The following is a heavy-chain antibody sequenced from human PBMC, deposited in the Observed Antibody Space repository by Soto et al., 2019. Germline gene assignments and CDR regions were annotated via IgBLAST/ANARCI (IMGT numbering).Heavy chain of an antibody. CDR1: GYTFTSYG. J-gene: IGHJ6*03. CDR2: ISAYNGNT. Sequence: ASVKVSCKASGYTFTSYGISWVRQAPGQGLEWMGWISAYNGNTNYAQKLQGRVTMTTDTSTSTAYMELRSLRSDDTAVYYCARRQYGCSSPSCYVKYYYYYYMEVWGKGTTVPVSS. V-gene: IGHV1-18*01. D-gene: IGHD2-2*01. CDR3: ARRQYGCSSPSCYVKYYYYYYMEV.